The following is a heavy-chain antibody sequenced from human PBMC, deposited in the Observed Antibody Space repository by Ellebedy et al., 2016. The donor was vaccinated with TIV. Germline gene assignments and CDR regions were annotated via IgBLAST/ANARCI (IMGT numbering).Heavy chain of an antibody. J-gene: IGHJ4*02. CDR1: GFTFSSYS. D-gene: IGHD3-10*02. CDR3: ARLFGGRVDRHNDY. CDR2: ISSSSSTI. Sequence: GESLKISXAASGFTFSSYSMNWVRQAPGKGLEWVSYISSSSSTIYYADSVKGRFTISRDNAKNSLYLQMNSLRDEDTAVYYCARLFGGRVDRHNDYWGQGTLVTVSS. V-gene: IGHV3-48*02.